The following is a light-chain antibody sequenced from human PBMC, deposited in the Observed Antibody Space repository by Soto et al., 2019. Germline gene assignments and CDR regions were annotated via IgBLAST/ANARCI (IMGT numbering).Light chain of an antibody. CDR1: QTIKSW. CDR3: QQYDGFT. CDR2: DAS. J-gene: IGKJ4*01. Sequence: GDRVTITCRASQTIKSWLAWYQQKPGKAPKLLIYDASSLESGVPSRFSGSGSGTEFTLTISSLQPDDFATCFCQQYDGFTFGGGTKVDFK. V-gene: IGKV1-5*01.